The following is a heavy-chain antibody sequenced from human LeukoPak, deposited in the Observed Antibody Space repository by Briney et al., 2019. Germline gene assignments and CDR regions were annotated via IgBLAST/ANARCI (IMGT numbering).Heavy chain of an antibody. CDR1: GGSISSYY. J-gene: IGHJ2*01. CDR3: ARGGYSSSFGRYFDL. V-gene: IGHV4-59*01. CDR2: IYYSGST. Sequence: SETLSLTCTVSGGSISSYYWSWIRQPPGKVLEWIGYIYYSGSTNYNPSLKSRVTISVDTSKNQFSLKLSSVTAADTAVYYCARGGYSSSFGRYFDLWGRGTLVTVSS. D-gene: IGHD6-6*01.